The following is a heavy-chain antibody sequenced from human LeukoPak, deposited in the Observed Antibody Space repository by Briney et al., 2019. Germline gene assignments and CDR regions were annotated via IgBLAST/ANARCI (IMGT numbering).Heavy chain of an antibody. J-gene: IGHJ6*02. CDR1: GYTFTAYY. CDR2: INPNSGGT. Sequence: ASVKVSCKASGYTFTAYYIHWVRQAAGQGREGMGWINPNSGGTNYAQQFQGRVTMTSDTSISTAYMELSRLRSDDTAVYYCARELMAVANYYYYALDVWGQGTTVTVSS. D-gene: IGHD6-19*01. V-gene: IGHV1-2*02. CDR3: ARELMAVANYYYYALDV.